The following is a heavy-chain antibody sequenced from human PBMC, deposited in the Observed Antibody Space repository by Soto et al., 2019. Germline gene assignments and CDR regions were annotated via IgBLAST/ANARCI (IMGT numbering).Heavy chain of an antibody. Sequence: EVQLVESGGGLAQHGGSLRLSCAASGFTFSNYWMSWVRQAPGKGLEWVANIKQDGSEKYYVDSVKGRFTLSRDNAQNSLQLQMNSLRAEDTAIYFCARVAYGNGWIFDHWGQGTLLTVSS. CDR2: IKQDGSEK. CDR3: ARVAYGNGWIFDH. J-gene: IGHJ4*01. V-gene: IGHV3-7*01. D-gene: IGHD6-19*01. CDR1: GFTFSNYW.